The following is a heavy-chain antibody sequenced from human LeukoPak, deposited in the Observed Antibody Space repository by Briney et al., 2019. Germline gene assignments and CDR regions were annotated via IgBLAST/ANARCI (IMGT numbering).Heavy chain of an antibody. Sequence: GGSLRLSCAASGFTFNTFTMNWVRQAPGKGLEWVSSISSDGWHIYYEDSVKGRFTISRDNAKNSLYLQMNSLRAEDTAVYYCARGEGQISTRIAVAGDYWGQGTLVTVSS. CDR1: GFTFNTFT. V-gene: IGHV3-21*01. D-gene: IGHD6-19*01. J-gene: IGHJ4*02. CDR2: ISSDGWHI. CDR3: ARGEGQISTRIAVAGDY.